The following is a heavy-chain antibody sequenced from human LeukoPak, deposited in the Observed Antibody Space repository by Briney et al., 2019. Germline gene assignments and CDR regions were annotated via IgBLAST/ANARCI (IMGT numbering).Heavy chain of an antibody. Sequence: GSLRLSCAASGFTFSSYAMSWVRQAPGKGLEWVSAISGSGGSTYYADSVKGRFTISRDNSKNTLYLQTNSLRAEDTAVYYCAKVRGFSSGSYSLFDYWGQGTLVTVSS. CDR1: GFTFSSYA. CDR3: AKVRGFSSGSYSLFDY. V-gene: IGHV3-23*01. J-gene: IGHJ4*02. D-gene: IGHD1-26*01. CDR2: ISGSGGST.